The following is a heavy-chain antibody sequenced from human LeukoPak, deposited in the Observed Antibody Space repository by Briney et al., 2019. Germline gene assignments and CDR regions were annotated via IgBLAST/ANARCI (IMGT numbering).Heavy chain of an antibody. V-gene: IGHV4-39*01. J-gene: IGHJ3*02. Sequence: SETLSLTCTVSGGSISSSSYYWGWIRQPPGKGLEWIGSIYYSGSTYYNPSLKSRVTISVDTSKNQFSLKLSSVTAADTAVYYCAAPPPYYYDSSGYPGTFDIWGQGTMVTVSS. CDR1: GGSISSSSYY. D-gene: IGHD3-22*01. CDR3: AAPPPYYYDSSGYPGTFDI. CDR2: IYYSGST.